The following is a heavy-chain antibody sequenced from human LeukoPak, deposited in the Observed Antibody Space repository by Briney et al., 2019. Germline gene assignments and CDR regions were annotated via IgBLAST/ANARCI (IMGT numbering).Heavy chain of an antibody. CDR1: GFTFSSYA. Sequence: PGGSLRLSCAASGFTFSSYAMSWVRQAPGKGLEWVSAISGSGGSTYYADSVKGRFTISRDNSKNTLYLQMNSLRTEDTAVYYXXSSVXSGYYYSWGQGTLVTVSX. V-gene: IGHV3-23*01. CDR2: ISGSGGST. CDR3: XSSVXSGYYYS. D-gene: IGHD3-22*01. J-gene: IGHJ4*02.